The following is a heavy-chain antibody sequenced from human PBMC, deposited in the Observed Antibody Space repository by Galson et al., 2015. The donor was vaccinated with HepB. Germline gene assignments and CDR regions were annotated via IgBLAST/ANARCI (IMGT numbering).Heavy chain of an antibody. V-gene: IGHV1-8*01. J-gene: IGHJ4*02. Sequence: SVVVSCKAEGYAFTIYYLHWVLQAPREGLVGGGRFNPSSGNTGYAQKFQGRVTMTRNTSISTAYMELSSLRSEDTAVYYGARYSGYDPDYWGQGTLVTVSS. CDR1: GYAFTIYY. CDR3: ARYSGYDPDY. CDR2: FNPSSGNT. D-gene: IGHD5-12*01.